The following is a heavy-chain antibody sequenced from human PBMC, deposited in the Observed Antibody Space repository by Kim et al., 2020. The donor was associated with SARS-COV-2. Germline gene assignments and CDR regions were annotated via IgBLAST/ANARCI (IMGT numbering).Heavy chain of an antibody. Sequence: AQKFQERVTITRDMSTSTAYMELSSLRSEDTAVYYCAAGVSSGRSWFDPWGQGTLVTVSS. J-gene: IGHJ5*02. V-gene: IGHV1-58*01. D-gene: IGHD6-19*01. CDR3: AAGVSSGRSWFDP.